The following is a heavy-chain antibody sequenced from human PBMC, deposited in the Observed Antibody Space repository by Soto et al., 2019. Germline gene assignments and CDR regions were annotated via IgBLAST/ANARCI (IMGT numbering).Heavy chain of an antibody. V-gene: IGHV4-39*01. J-gene: IGHJ3*02. CDR2: IYYSGST. D-gene: IGHD3-3*01. CDR3: ARLYYDFWSGYSEPDAFDI. Sequence: SETLSLTCTVSGGSISSSSYYWGWIRQPPGKGLEWIGSIYYSGSTYYNPSLKSRVTISVDTSKNQFSLKLSSVTAADSAVYYCARLYYDFWSGYSEPDAFDIWGQGTMVTVSS. CDR1: GGSISSSSYY.